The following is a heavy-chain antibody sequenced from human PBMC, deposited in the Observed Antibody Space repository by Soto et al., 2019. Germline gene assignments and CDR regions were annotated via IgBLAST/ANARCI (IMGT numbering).Heavy chain of an antibody. D-gene: IGHD3-16*02. Sequence: PGGSLRLSCAASGFTFSSYGMHWVRQAPGKGLEWVAVISYDGSNKYYADSVKGRFTISRDNSKNTLYLQMNSLRAEDTAVYYCAKDTDLIEFFLPPWFDPWGQGTLVTVSS. J-gene: IGHJ5*02. V-gene: IGHV3-30*18. CDR2: ISYDGSNK. CDR1: GFTFSSYG. CDR3: AKDTDLIEFFLPPWFDP.